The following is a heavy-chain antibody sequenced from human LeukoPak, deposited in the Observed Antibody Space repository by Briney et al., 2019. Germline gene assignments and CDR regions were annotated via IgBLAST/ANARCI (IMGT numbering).Heavy chain of an antibody. CDR3: ATRGAYGDYLAK. CDR2: IYTSGST. J-gene: IGHJ3*01. Sequence: SETLSLTCTVSGGSISSYYWSWIRQPAGKGLEWIGRIYTSGSTNYNPSLKSRVTMSVDTSKNQFSLKLSSVTAADTAVYYCATRGAYGDYLAKWGQGTMATVSS. CDR1: GGSISSYY. V-gene: IGHV4-4*07. D-gene: IGHD4-17*01.